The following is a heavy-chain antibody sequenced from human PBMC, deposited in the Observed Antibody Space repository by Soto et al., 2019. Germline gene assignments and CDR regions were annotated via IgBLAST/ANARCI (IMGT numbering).Heavy chain of an antibody. CDR2: ISGSGSST. CDR1: GFTFSSYT. Sequence: EVQLLESGGGLVEPGGSRRLSCAASGFTFSSYTMSWVRQAPGKGLEWVSTISGSGSSTYSADSVKGRFTISRDNSKNTLYLPMNSLGGEETAIYYCAKAWGIDYWGQGTLVTVSS. CDR3: AKAWGIDY. J-gene: IGHJ4*02. V-gene: IGHV3-23*01. D-gene: IGHD7-27*01.